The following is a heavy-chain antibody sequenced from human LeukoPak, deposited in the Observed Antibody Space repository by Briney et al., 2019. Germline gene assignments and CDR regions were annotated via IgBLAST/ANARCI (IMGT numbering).Heavy chain of an antibody. J-gene: IGHJ6*03. CDR2: ISNGGST. D-gene: IGHD2-15*01. V-gene: IGHV4-59*11. CDR1: GGSISSHY. CDR3: GRDALVGYFSYYYMDV. Sequence: SETLSLTCTVSGGSISSHYWTWIRQSPVKGLEWIGDISNGGSTSYNPSLKSRVTISIDTSKNQSSLKLSSVTAADTAVYYCGRDALVGYFSYYYMDVWGKGTTVTVSS.